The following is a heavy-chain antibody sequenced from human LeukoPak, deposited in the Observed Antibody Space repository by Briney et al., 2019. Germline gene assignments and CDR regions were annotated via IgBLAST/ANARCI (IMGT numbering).Heavy chain of an antibody. CDR1: GDSISSSSSY. D-gene: IGHD4/OR15-4a*01. J-gene: IGHJ6*02. CDR3: GRMISANFYFYYGMGV. CDR2: ISYSGNT. V-gene: IGHV4-39*01. Sequence: SETLSLTCTVSGDSISSSSSYWGWIRQPPGKGLEWIGSISYSGNTYYNPSLKSRVSTSVDTSKNQFSLKLSSVTAADTAVYYCGRMISANFYFYYGMGVWGQGTTVTVSS.